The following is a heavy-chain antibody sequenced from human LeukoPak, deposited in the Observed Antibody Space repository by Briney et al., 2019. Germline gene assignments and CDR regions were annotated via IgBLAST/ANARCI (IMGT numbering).Heavy chain of an antibody. V-gene: IGHV5-51*01. J-gene: IGHJ4*02. Sequence: GESLKTSCKGSGYTFTTYWIGWVRQIPGRGLEWMGIIYPGDSDTRYSPSFQGQVTISADKSISTAYLQWSSLKASDTAMYYCARLLGSRYYYDSSGYLDYWGQGTLVTVSS. CDR3: ARLLGSRYYYDSSGYLDY. D-gene: IGHD3-22*01. CDR2: IYPGDSDT. CDR1: GYTFTTYW.